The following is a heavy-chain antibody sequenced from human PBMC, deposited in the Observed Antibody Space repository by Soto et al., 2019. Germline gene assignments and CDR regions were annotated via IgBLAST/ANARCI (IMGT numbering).Heavy chain of an antibody. CDR1: GGSISSYY. D-gene: IGHD1-7*01. CDR3: ARDQRQTGTSYYYFDY. J-gene: IGHJ4*02. CDR2: IYSSGST. V-gene: IGHV4-4*07. Sequence: PSETLSLTCTVSGGSISSYYWSWIRQPAGRGLEWIGRIYSSGSTNYDPSLKSRVTMSVDTSKNQFSLKLSSVTAADTAVYYCARDQRQTGTSYYYFDYWGQGILVTVSS.